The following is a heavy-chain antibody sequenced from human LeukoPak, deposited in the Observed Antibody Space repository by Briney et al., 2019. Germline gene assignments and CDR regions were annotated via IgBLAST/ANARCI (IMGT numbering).Heavy chain of an antibody. D-gene: IGHD3-10*01. CDR3: VRDGEGVAISVNYWFDP. CDR1: GFKFTGYD. CDR2: MNPNNGKT. J-gene: IGHJ5*02. V-gene: IGHV1-8*01. Sequence: ASVKVSCTASGFKFTGYDINWVRQASGRGLEWMGWMNPNNGKTGYAQKFQGRVTMTRDTSTSTAYMELRGLISEDTAVYYCVRDGEGVAISVNYWFDPWGQGTLVTVSS.